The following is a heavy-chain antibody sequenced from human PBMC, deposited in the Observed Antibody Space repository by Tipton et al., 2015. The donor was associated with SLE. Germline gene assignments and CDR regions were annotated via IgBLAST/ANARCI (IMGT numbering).Heavy chain of an antibody. Sequence: GLVKPSETLSLSCVVSGGSLSGSFWTWIRQSPRKGLEWIGEINHGGGTYYNPSSKSRVTLSVDTSTNQFSLRLTSVTAADTAVYYCARDAYGMDVWGQGTTVTVSS. CDR2: INHGGGT. V-gene: IGHV4-34*01. CDR3: ARDAYGMDV. D-gene: IGHD2-8*01. CDR1: GGSLSGSF. J-gene: IGHJ6*02.